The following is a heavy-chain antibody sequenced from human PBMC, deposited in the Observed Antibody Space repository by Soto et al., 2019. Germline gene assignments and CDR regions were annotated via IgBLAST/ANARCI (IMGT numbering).Heavy chain of an antibody. V-gene: IGHV1-3*01. J-gene: IGHJ4*02. CDR1: GYTFTSYA. CDR3: ARDRLRGYDSSGFYS. D-gene: IGHD3-22*01. Sequence: ASVKVSCKASGYTFTSYAMHWVRQAPGQRLEWMGWINAGNGNTKYSQKFQGRVTITTATSASTAYMELSSLKSEDTAVYYCARDRLRGYDSSGFYSWGQGTMVTVSS. CDR2: INAGNGNT.